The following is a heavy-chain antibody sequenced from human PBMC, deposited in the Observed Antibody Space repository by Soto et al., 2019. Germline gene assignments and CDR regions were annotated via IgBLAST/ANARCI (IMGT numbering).Heavy chain of an antibody. V-gene: IGHV3-23*01. D-gene: IGHD2-15*01. J-gene: IGHJ4*02. CDR3: AKDTYLSGLVY. Sequence: VQLFESGGGLVQPGGSLRLSCAASGFTFNSYAMNWFRQAPGKGLEWVSFVSDSGKNTYYADSVKGRFTISRDNSKNTLSLLMNRLRAEDTAVDDCAKDTYLSGLVYWVQGPLVTVSS. CDR2: VSDSGKNT. CDR1: GFTFNSYA.